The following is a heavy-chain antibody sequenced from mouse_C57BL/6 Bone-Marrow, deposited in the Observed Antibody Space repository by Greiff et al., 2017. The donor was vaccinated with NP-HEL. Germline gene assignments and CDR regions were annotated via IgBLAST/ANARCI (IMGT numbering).Heavy chain of an antibody. D-gene: IGHD2-3*01. CDR1: GFSFNTYA. CDR3: VRQGYDGYYLDY. V-gene: IGHV10-1*01. J-gene: IGHJ2*01. CDR2: IRSKSNNYAT. Sequence: EVQLVESGGGLVQPKGSLKLSCAASGFSFNTYAMNWVRQAPGKGLEWVARIRSKSNNYATYYADSLKDRFTISRDDSESMLYLQMNNLKTGDTAMYYGVRQGYDGYYLDYWGQGTTLTVSS.